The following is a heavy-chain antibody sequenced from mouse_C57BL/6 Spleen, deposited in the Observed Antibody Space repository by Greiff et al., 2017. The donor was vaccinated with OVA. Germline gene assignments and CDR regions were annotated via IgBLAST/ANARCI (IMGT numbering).Heavy chain of an antibody. J-gene: IGHJ4*01. CDR1: GFTFSDYY. Sequence: EVKLMESEGGLVQPGSSMKLSCTASGFTFSDYYMAWVRQVPEKGLEWVANINYDGSSTYYLDSLKSRFIISRDNAKNILYLQMSSLKSEDTATDYCARERDYYGSSYAMDYWGQGTSVTVSS. V-gene: IGHV5-16*01. D-gene: IGHD1-1*01. CDR2: INYDGSST. CDR3: ARERDYYGSSYAMDY.